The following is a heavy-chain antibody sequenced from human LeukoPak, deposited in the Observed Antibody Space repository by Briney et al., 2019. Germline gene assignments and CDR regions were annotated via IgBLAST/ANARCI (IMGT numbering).Heavy chain of an antibody. CDR1: GYTFTGYY. D-gene: IGHD2-21*01. J-gene: IGHJ4*02. CDR3: ARVGGRFAIGPEY. CDR2: INPNSGGT. V-gene: IGHV1-2*02. Sequence: GASVKVSCKASGYTFTGYYMHWVRQAPGQGVEWMGWINPNSGGTNYAQKFQGRVTMTRDTSISTAYMELSRLRSDDTAVYYCARVGGRFAIGPEYWGQGTLVTVSS.